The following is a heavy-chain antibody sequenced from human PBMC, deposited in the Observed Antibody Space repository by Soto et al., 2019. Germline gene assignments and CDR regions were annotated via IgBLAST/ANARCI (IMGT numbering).Heavy chain of an antibody. CDR3: TRTSPTFDC. J-gene: IGHJ4*02. V-gene: IGHV3-11*01. D-gene: IGHD4-17*01. Sequence: QVQLVESGGGLVKTGGSLRLSCAASGFTFSDYYMSWIRQAPGKGLEWVSFISSSTGDLIYYADSVKGRFTISRDNAKNSLFLHMKNLRGEDTAVYYCTRTSPTFDCWGQGALVTVSS. CDR2: ISSSTGDLI. CDR1: GFTFSDYY.